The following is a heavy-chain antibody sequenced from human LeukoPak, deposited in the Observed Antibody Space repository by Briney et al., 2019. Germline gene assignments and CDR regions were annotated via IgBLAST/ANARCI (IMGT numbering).Heavy chain of an antibody. CDR1: GFTFSSYA. CDR2: ISGSGGST. J-gene: IGHJ4*02. D-gene: IGHD6-13*01. V-gene: IGHV3-23*01. CDR3: ARAPLSGYSSSWLVSY. Sequence: GSLRLSCAASGFTFSSYAMSWVRQAPGKGLEWVSAISGSGGSTYYADSVKGRFTISRDNSKNTLYLQMNSLRAEDTAVYYCARAPLSGYSSSWLVSYWGQGTLVTVSS.